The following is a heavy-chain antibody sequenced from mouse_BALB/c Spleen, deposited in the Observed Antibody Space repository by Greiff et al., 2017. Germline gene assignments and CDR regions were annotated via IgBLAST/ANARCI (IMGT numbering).Heavy chain of an antibody. CDR2: ISSGSSTI. D-gene: IGHD1-1*02. J-gene: IGHJ4*01. CDR3: ARWYRDYAMDY. CDR1: GFTFSSFG. Sequence: EVHLVESGGGLVQPGGSRKLSCAASGFTFSSFGMHWVRQAPEKGLEWVAYISSGSSTIYYADTVKGRFTISRDNPKNTLFLQMTSLRSEDTAMYYCARWYRDYAMDYWGQGTSVTVSS. V-gene: IGHV5-17*02.